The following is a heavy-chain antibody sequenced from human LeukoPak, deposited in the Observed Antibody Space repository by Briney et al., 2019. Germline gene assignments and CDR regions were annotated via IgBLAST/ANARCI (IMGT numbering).Heavy chain of an antibody. CDR2: ISAYNGNR. CDR3: ARDVYSGELAVDY. D-gene: IGHD7-27*01. J-gene: IGHJ4*02. CDR1: GYTFTRYG. Sequence: ASVKVSCKASGYTFTRYGITWVRQAPGQGLEWMGWISAYNGNRNYVQKLQGRVSMTTDTSTSTAYMELWSLRSDDTAVYYCARDVYSGELAVDYWGQGTLVTVSS. V-gene: IGHV1-18*01.